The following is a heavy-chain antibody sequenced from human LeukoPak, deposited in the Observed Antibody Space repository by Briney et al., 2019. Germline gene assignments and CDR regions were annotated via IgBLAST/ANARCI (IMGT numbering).Heavy chain of an antibody. Sequence: SETLSLTCTVSGGSVSSGSYYWSWIRQPPGKGLEWIRYMYYSGSTNYNPSLKSRVTISVDTSKNQFSLKLSSVTAADTAVYYCARDCGGDCYPKYYFDYWGQGTLVTVSS. CDR2: MYYSGST. D-gene: IGHD2-21*02. CDR3: ARDCGGDCYPKYYFDY. J-gene: IGHJ4*02. CDR1: GGSVSSGSYY. V-gene: IGHV4-61*01.